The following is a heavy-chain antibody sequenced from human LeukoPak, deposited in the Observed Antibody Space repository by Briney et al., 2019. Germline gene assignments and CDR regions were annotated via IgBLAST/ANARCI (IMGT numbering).Heavy chain of an antibody. CDR3: ASTVLTPGFDF. V-gene: IGHV4-34*01. CDR2: INHSGST. J-gene: IGHJ4*02. D-gene: IGHD4-23*01. Sequence: SETLSLTCAVYGGSFSGYYWSWIRQPPGKGLEWIGEINHSGSTNYNPSLQSRLTISIDKSKSQFSLKLSSVTAADTAVYYCASTVLTPGFDFWGQGTLVTVSS. CDR1: GGSFSGYY.